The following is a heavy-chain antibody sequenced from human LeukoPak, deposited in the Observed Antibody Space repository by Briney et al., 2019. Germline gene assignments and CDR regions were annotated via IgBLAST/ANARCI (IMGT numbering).Heavy chain of an antibody. CDR2: INPSGGSR. D-gene: IGHD3-16*01. CDR1: GYTFTSYY. V-gene: IGHV1-46*01. Sequence: ASVKVSCKASGYTFTSYYMHWVRQAPGQGPEWMGIINPSGGSRSYAQKFQGRVTMTRDTSTSTVYMELSSLRSEDTAVYYCARGGSFGAYFDYWGQGTLVTVSS. CDR3: ARGGSFGAYFDY. J-gene: IGHJ4*02.